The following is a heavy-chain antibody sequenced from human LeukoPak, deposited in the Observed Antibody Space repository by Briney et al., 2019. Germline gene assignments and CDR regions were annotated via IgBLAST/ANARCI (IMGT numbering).Heavy chain of an antibody. J-gene: IGHJ5*02. CDR3: ARGRRIMIVLGIQPNWFDP. CDR2: INHSGST. CDR1: GGSFSGYY. D-gene: IGHD3-22*01. Sequence: SETLSVTCAVYGGSFSGYYWSWIRQPPGKGLEWIGEINHSGSTNYNPSLKSRVTISVDTSKNQFSLKLSSVTAADTAVYYCARGRRIMIVLGIQPNWFDPWGQGTLVTVSS. V-gene: IGHV4-34*01.